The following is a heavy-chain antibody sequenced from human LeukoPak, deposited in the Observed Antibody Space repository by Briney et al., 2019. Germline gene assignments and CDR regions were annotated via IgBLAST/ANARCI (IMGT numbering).Heavy chain of an antibody. CDR1: GGTFSSYG. J-gene: IGHJ3*02. Sequence: ASVKVSCKASGGTFSSYGISWVRQAPGQGLEWMGWISAYNGNTNYAQKLQGRVTMTTDTSTSTAYMELRSLRSDDTAVYYCAVTATHDAFDIWGQGTMVTVSS. V-gene: IGHV1-18*01. CDR3: AVTATHDAFDI. D-gene: IGHD2-21*02. CDR2: ISAYNGNT.